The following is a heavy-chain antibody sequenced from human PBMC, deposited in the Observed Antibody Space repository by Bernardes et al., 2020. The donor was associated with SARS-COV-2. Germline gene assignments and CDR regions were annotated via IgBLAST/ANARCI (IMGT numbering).Heavy chain of an antibody. Sequence: SETLSLTCAVSDDAISSGSFYWSWLRQPAGKGLEWVGRISASGITNYNPSLKSRVTMSVDTSKNQFSLKLTSVTAADTAVYYCARDGRISVPGTDYFDFWGQGSLVTVSS. CDR3: ARDGRISVPGTDYFDF. J-gene: IGHJ4*02. V-gene: IGHV4-61*02. D-gene: IGHD6-19*01. CDR2: ISASGIT. CDR1: DDAISSGSFY.